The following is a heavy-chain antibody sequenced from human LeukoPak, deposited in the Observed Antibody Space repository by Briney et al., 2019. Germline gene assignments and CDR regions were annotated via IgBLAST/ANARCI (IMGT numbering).Heavy chain of an antibody. Sequence: PGGSLRLSCAASGFTFSSYGMHWVRQAPGKGLEWVAFIRYDGSNKYYAESVKGRFTVSRDNSKNTLYLQMNSLRAEDTAVYYCAKDRRAGSYDYWGQGTLVTVSS. CDR3: AKDRRAGSYDY. CDR2: IRYDGSNK. D-gene: IGHD3-10*01. J-gene: IGHJ4*02. V-gene: IGHV3-30*02. CDR1: GFTFSSYG.